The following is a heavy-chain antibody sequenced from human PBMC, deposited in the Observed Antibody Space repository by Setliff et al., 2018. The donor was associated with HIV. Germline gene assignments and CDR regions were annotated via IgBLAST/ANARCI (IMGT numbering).Heavy chain of an antibody. CDR1: DASINSNNYY. CDR2: IYSSRSP. CDR3: ARHRDPPGTSWIYYYYYMDL. D-gene: IGHD6-13*01. J-gene: IGHJ6*03. Sequence: SETLSLPCSISDASINSNNYYWVWIRQPPGKRLEWLGSIYSSRSPSYNPSLSSRLTISVDTSKNHVSLRLSSVTAADTGVYYCARHRDPPGTSWIYYYYYMDLWGEGTTVTVSS. V-gene: IGHV4-39*01.